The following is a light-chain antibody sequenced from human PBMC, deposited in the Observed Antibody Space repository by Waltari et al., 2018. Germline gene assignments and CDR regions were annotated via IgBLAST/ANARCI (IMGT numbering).Light chain of an antibody. V-gene: IGKV3-20*01. CDR3: QQYGSSPRT. Sequence: EVVLTQSPGTLSLSPGERATLSCRASQSVSRRYLGWYQQKPGQAPRLLIFGASSRATGVPDKFSGSGSGTDFTLTISRLEPEDFAVYYCQQYGSSPRTFGQGTKVEIK. J-gene: IGKJ1*01. CDR1: QSVSRRY. CDR2: GAS.